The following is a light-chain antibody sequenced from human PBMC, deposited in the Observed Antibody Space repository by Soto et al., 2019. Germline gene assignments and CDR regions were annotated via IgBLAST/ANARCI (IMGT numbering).Light chain of an antibody. CDR2: EDT. CDR3: SSYTWSPTLYA. CDR1: RNVGNFEH. Sequence: HCGRPQPGCGNGGPGQSISIVCASRNVGNFEHISWYHQHPGTGPTLIIYEDTRPPPGISDRFSGSTSRNTPSLTISGLQAEDEADYYCSSYTWSPTLYAFPAGTKVTVL. J-gene: IGLJ1*01. V-gene: IGLV2-23*01.